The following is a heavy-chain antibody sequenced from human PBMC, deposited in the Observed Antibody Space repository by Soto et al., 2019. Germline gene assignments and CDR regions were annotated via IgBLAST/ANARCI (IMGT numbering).Heavy chain of an antibody. V-gene: IGHV3-66*01. CDR3: ARDSPLKTYSSSWYPGGYFDY. J-gene: IGHJ4*02. CDR1: GFTVSSNY. CDR2: IYSGGST. Sequence: PGGSLRLCCAASGFTVSSNYMSWVRQAPGKGLEWVSVIYSGGSTYYADSVKGRFTISRDNSKNTLYLQMNSLRAEDTAVYYCARDSPLKTYSSSWYPGGYFDYWGQGTLVTVSS. D-gene: IGHD6-13*01.